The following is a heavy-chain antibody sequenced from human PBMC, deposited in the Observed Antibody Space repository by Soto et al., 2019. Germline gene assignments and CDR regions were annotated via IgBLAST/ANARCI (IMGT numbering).Heavy chain of an antibody. J-gene: IGHJ6*02. V-gene: IGHV1-3*01. CDR2: INAGNGNT. Sequence: QVQLVQSGAEVKKPGASVKVSCKASGYTFTSYAMHWVRQAPGQRREWMGWINAGNGNTKYSQMFQGRVTITRDTSASTAYVELSSLRSEDTAVYYCASSYYYDSRGYSSFYYYYGMDVWGQGTTVTVSS. CDR3: ASSYYYDSRGYSSFYYYYGMDV. CDR1: GYTFTSYA. D-gene: IGHD3-22*01.